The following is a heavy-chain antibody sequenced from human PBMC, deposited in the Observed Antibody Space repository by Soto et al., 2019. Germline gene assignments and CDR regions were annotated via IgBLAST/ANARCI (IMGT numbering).Heavy chain of an antibody. CDR3: ARGPYSGSYPLDY. J-gene: IGHJ4*01. D-gene: IGHD1-26*01. CDR1: GFTFSSYA. V-gene: IGHV3-64*02. CDR2: ISSNGGST. Sequence: GGSLRLSCAASGFTFSSYAMHWVRQAPGKGLEYVSAISSNGGSTYYADSVKGRFTISRDNSKNTLYLQMGSLRAEDMAVYYCARGPYSGSYPLDYWGHGTLVTVSS.